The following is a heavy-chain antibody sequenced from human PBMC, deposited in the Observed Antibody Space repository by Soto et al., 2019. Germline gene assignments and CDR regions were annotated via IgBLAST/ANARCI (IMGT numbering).Heavy chain of an antibody. D-gene: IGHD3-3*01. CDR3: ARRRYDFWSGYYFDY. V-gene: IGHV4-30-2*06. CDR2: IYQSGST. Sequence: SETLSLTCTVSGGSISSGAYSWTWIRQSPGKGLEWLGFIYQSGSTYYSPSLKSRVSISIDTSKNQFSLKLSSVTAADTAVYYCARRRYDFWSGYYFDYWGQGTLVTVS. J-gene: IGHJ4*02. CDR1: GGSISSGAYS.